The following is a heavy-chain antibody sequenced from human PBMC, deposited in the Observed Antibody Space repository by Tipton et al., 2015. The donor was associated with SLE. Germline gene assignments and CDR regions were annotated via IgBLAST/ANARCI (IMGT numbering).Heavy chain of an antibody. J-gene: IGHJ6*03. Sequence: TLSLTCAVSGGSIISNNWWGWVRQPPGKGLGWIGEIYHSGGTNYNPSLRSRVTISIDKSKKQFSLKLSSVTAADTAVYYCARVVGGYDSYYYYMDVWGKGTTVTVSS. CDR3: ARVVGGYDSYYYYMDV. V-gene: IGHV4-4*02. CDR2: IYHSGGT. D-gene: IGHD5-12*01. CDR1: GGSIISNNW.